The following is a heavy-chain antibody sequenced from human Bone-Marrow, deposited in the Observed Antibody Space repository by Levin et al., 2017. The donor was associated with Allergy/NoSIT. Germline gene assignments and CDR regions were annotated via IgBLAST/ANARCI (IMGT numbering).Heavy chain of an antibody. V-gene: IGHV4-30-4*01. Sequence: SETLSLTCSVSGVSTLNEDYYYSWVRQTPGKGLEWIGYIYHTGRTHYNPSLKSRLTISVDTSKKQFFLTLSSVTAADTAVYYCVRDYYDSTGYPYGMDVWGQGTTVIVSS. J-gene: IGHJ6*02. CDR3: VRDYYDSTGYPYGMDV. CDR2: IYHTGRT. CDR1: GVSTLNEDYY. D-gene: IGHD3-22*01.